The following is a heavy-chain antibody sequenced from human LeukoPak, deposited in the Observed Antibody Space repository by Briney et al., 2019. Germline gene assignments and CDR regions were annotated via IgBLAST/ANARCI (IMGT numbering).Heavy chain of an antibody. V-gene: IGHV3-11*04. CDR1: GFTFSDFY. CDR2: ISSSQRAI. D-gene: IGHD5-24*01. CDR3: AADGYSSPFDH. Sequence: PGGSLRLSCAASGFTFSDFYMSWIRQAPGKGLEWVSLISSSQRAINYGDAVKGRFTTSRDNAKNSLYLQMNSLRADDTAVYYCAADGYSSPFDHWGQGTLVTVSS. J-gene: IGHJ4*02.